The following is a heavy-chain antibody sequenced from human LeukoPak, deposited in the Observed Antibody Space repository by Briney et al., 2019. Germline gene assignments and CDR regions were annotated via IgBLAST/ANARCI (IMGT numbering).Heavy chain of an antibody. V-gene: IGHV3-7*01. CDR2: IKEDGSEK. CDR3: ARDHEQLGYYYYAMDV. Sequence: GGSLRLSCAASGFTFSIYWMTWVRQAPGKGLEWVANIKEDGSEKYYVDSVKGRFTISRDNAENSLYLQLNSLRAEDTAVYYCARDHEQLGYYYYAMDVWGQGTAVTVSS. CDR1: GFTFSIYW. J-gene: IGHJ6*02. D-gene: IGHD6-13*01.